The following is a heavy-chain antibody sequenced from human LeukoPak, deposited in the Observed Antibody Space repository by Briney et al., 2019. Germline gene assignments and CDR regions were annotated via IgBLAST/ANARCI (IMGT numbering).Heavy chain of an antibody. CDR3: AKAVTTPSDYYYYGMDV. D-gene: IGHD4-17*01. J-gene: IGHJ6*02. Sequence: PGGSLRLSCAASGFTFDDYAMHWVRQAPGKGLEWVSLISWDGGSTYYADSVKGRFTISRDNSKNSLYLQMNSLRAEDTALYYCAKAVTTPSDYYYYGMDVWGQGTTVTVSS. CDR2: ISWDGGST. CDR1: GFTFDDYA. V-gene: IGHV3-43D*03.